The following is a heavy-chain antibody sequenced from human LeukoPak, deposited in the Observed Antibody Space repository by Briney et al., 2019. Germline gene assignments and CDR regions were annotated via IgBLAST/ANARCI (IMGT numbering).Heavy chain of an antibody. J-gene: IGHJ4*02. CDR3: ARENYYGSGSYYKRVEFDY. Sequence: SETLSLTCAVYVGSFSGYYWSWIRQPPGKGLEWIGEINHSGSTNHNPSPQSRVTIAVDASKNQFSLKLSSVTAADTAVYFCARENYYGSGSYYKRVEFDYWGQGTLVTVSS. CDR2: INHSGST. D-gene: IGHD3-10*01. V-gene: IGHV4-34*01. CDR1: VGSFSGYY.